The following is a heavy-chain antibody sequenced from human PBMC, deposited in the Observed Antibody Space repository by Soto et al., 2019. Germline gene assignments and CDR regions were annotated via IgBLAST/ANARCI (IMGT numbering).Heavy chain of an antibody. CDR2: ISYDGRNN. J-gene: IGHJ4*02. V-gene: IGHV3-30*01. CDR1: GFTFRSHA. D-gene: IGHD2-15*01. Sequence: QEQLVESGGGVVQPGRSLRLSCTASGFTFRSHAMHWVRQAPGKGLEWVAVISYDGRNNYYADSVKGRFTISRDNSKNTLYLQVNSLTTEDTAVYYCARDRAGDILAISLAATPYFDSWGQGTLVTDSS. CDR3: ARDRAGDILAISLAATPYFDS.